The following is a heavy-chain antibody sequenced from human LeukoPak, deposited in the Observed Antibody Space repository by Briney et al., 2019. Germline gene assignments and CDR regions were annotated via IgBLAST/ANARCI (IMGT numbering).Heavy chain of an antibody. V-gene: IGHV3-23*01. CDR1: GFTFSSYD. J-gene: IGHJ4*02. CDR2: ITYSSGYT. Sequence: QPGGSLRLSCAASGFTFSSYDMSWVRQAPGKGLGWVSGITYSSGYTYYADSVKGRFTISRDNSRNTLYLQMNSLRAEDTAVYYCAKDPSDLGGSGSNNYFDCWGQGTLVTVSS. CDR3: AKDPSDLGGSGSNNYFDC. D-gene: IGHD3-10*01.